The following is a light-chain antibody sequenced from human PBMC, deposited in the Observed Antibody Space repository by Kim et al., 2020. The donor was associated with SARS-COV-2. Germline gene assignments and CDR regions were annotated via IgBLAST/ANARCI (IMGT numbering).Light chain of an antibody. CDR2: EVS. Sequence: GQPVTISGQGTSGDVGGYTDDSWYHQHPGKAPKLMIYEVSKRPSGVPDRFSGSKSGNTASLTVSGLQAEDEADYYCSSYAGSNNLVFGGGTQLTVL. V-gene: IGLV2-8*01. CDR3: SSYAGSNNLV. CDR1: SGDVGGYTD. J-gene: IGLJ2*01.